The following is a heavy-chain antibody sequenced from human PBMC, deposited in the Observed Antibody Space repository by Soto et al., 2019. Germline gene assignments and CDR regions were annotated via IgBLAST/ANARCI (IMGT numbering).Heavy chain of an antibody. D-gene: IGHD3-9*01. CDR3: AKTTYYYILTGYYTRYYYMDV. V-gene: IGHV3-23*01. CDR1: GFTFSNAS. Sequence: GGSLRLSCAASGFTFSNASMNWVRQAPGKGLEWVSAISGSGGSTYYADSVKGRFTISRDNSKNTLYLQMNSLRAEDTAVYYCAKTTYYYILTGYYTRYYYMDVWGKGTTVTVSS. CDR2: ISGSGGST. J-gene: IGHJ6*03.